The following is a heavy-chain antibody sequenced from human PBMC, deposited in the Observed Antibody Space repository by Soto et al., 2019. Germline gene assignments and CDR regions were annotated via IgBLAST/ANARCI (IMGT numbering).Heavy chain of an antibody. J-gene: IGHJ6*03. D-gene: IGHD2-2*01. CDR2: ISAYNGNT. CDR3: ASDPARGWVVVPAAMAGYYYYYMGV. CDR1: GYTFTSYG. Sequence: QVQLVQSGAEVKKPGASVKVSCKASGYTFTSYGISWVRQAPGQGLEWMGWISAYNGNTNYAQKLQGRVTMTTDTSTRTAYMELRSLRAEDTAGYYGASDPARGWVVVPAAMAGYYYYYMGVWGKGATVTVS. V-gene: IGHV1-18*01.